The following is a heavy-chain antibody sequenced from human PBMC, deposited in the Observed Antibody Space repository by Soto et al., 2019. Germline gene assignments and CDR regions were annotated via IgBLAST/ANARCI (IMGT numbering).Heavy chain of an antibody. D-gene: IGHD5-12*01. CDR1: GFTFSSYD. J-gene: IGHJ4*02. V-gene: IGHV3-13*04. CDR2: IGTAGDT. CDR3: ARGSPPLYSGYSAFDY. Sequence: EVQLVESGGGLVQPGGSLRLSCAASGFTFSSYDMHWVRQATGKGLEWVSAIGTAGDTYYPGSVKGRFTISRENANNSLYLQMNSLRAGDTAVYYCARGSPPLYSGYSAFDYWGQGTLVTVSS.